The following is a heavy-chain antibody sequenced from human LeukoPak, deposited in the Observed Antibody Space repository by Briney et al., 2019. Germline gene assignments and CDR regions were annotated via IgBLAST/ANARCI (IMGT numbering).Heavy chain of an antibody. D-gene: IGHD3-10*01. CDR2: IYYSGST. CDR1: GGSISSSSYY. Sequence: SETLSLTCTVSGGSISSSSYYWGWIRQPPGKGLEWIGSIYYSGSTYYNPSLKSRVTISVDTSKNQFSLKLSSVTAADTAVYYCVEMVRGVTANFWGQGTLVTVSS. V-gene: IGHV4-39*01. J-gene: IGHJ4*02. CDR3: VEMVRGVTANF.